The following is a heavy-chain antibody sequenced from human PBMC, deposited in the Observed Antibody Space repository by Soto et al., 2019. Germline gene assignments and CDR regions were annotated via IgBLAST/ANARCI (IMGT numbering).Heavy chain of an antibody. CDR3: AKASGARFYDSSGYPEYLQH. Sequence: GGSLRLSCAASGFTFSSYAMSWVRQAPGKGLEWVSAISGSGGSTYYADSVKGRFTISRDNSKNTLYLQMNSLRAEDTAVYYCAKASGARFYDSSGYPEYLQHWGQGTLVTVSS. J-gene: IGHJ1*01. D-gene: IGHD3-22*01. V-gene: IGHV3-23*01. CDR2: ISGSGGST. CDR1: GFTFSSYA.